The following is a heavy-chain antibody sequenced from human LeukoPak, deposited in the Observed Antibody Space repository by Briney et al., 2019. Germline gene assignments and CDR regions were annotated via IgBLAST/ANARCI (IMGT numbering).Heavy chain of an antibody. CDR1: GYSISSGYY. J-gene: IGHJ3*02. CDR2: IYHSGST. Sequence: SETLSLTCTVSGYSISSGYYWGWIRQPPGKGLEWIGSIYHSGSTYYNPSLKSRVTISVDTSMNQFSLKLSSVTAADTAVYYCARDGGMIVVGSGAFDIWGQGTMVTVSS. V-gene: IGHV4-38-2*02. CDR3: ARDGGMIVVGSGAFDI. D-gene: IGHD3-22*01.